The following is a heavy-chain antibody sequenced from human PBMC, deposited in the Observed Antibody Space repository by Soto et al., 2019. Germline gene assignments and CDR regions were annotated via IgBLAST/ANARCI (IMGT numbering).Heavy chain of an antibody. J-gene: IGHJ4*02. V-gene: IGHV4-30-4*01. CDR1: GGSISSGDYY. CDR3: ARVALEGSYVLGIDY. CDR2: IYYSGST. D-gene: IGHD3-16*01. Sequence: PSETLSLTCTVSGGSISSGDYYWSWIRQPPGKGLEWIGYIYYSGSTYYNPSLKSRVTISVDTSKNQFSLKLSSVTAADTAVYYCARVALEGSYVLGIDYWGQGTLVTVSS.